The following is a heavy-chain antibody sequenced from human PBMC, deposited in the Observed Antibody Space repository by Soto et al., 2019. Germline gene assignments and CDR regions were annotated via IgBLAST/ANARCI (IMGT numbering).Heavy chain of an antibody. CDR3: TRDAKYYDILTGYFVNDY. CDR2: ISTDNGNT. V-gene: IGHV1-18*01. D-gene: IGHD3-9*01. CDR1: GYTFRNFG. Sequence: QVQLMQSGAEVKKPGASVKVSCKASGYTFRNFGISWVRQAPGQGLEWLGWISTDNGNTKYAQNFHDRVTMTTDTATTTAYMELRSLRSDDTAVYYCTRDAKYYDILTGYFVNDYCGQGTLVTVSS. J-gene: IGHJ4*02.